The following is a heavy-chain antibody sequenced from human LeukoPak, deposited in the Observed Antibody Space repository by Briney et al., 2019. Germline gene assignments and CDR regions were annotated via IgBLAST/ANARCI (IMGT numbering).Heavy chain of an antibody. CDR2: INHSGRT. V-gene: IGHV4-34*01. Sequence: SETLSLTCAVSGGSLSGAYCTWIRQSPGKGLEWIGEINHSGRTNYNPSLEGRVTISLDTSKGQFSLLLSSVTAADTAVYYCARDPCTTINCPLRFWGQGTLVTVSS. CDR3: ARDPCTTINCPLRF. D-gene: IGHD3-3*01. J-gene: IGHJ4*02. CDR1: GGSLSGAY.